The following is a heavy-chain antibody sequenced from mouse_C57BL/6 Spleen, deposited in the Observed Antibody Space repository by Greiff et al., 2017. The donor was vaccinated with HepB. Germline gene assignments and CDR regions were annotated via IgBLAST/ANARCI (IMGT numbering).Heavy chain of an antibody. Sequence: QVQLQQSGAELVRPGASVTLSCKASGYTFTDYEMHWVKQTPVHGLEWIGAIDPETGGTAYNQKFKGKAILTADKSSSTAYMELRSLTSEDSAVYYCTRRVSNYYFDYWGQGTTLTVSS. D-gene: IGHD2-5*01. CDR3: TRRVSNYYFDY. CDR1: GYTFTDYE. J-gene: IGHJ2*01. CDR2: IDPETGGT. V-gene: IGHV1-15*01.